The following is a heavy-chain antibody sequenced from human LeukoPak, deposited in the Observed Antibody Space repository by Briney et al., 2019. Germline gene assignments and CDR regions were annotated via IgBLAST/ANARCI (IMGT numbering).Heavy chain of an antibody. D-gene: IGHD3-9*01. CDR2: IYYSGST. V-gene: IGHV4-34*01. J-gene: IGHJ6*03. Sequence: SETLSLTCAVYGGSFSGYYWSWIRQPPGKGLEWIGSIYYSGSTYYNPSLKSRVTISVDTSKNQFSLKLSSVTAADTAVYYCARGGRYFDWLPTNYYYYYMDVWGEGTTVTISS. CDR3: ARGGRYFDWLPTNYYYYYMDV. CDR1: GGSFSGYY.